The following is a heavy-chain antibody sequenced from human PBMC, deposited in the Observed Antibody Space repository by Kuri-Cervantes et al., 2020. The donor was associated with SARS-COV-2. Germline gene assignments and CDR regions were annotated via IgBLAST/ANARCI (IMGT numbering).Heavy chain of an antibody. D-gene: IGHD4-11*01. V-gene: IGHV4-38-2*02. Sequence: TLSLTCTVSGGSISGYYWGWIRQPPGKGLEWIGSIYHSGSTYYNPSLKSRVTISVDTSKNQFSLKLSSVTAADTAVYYCARDPTGLQYYFDYWGQGTLVTVSS. CDR1: GGSISGYY. J-gene: IGHJ4*02. CDR3: ARDPTGLQYYFDY. CDR2: IYHSGST.